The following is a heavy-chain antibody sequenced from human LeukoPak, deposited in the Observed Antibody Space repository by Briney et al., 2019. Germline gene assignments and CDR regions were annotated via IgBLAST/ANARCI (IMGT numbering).Heavy chain of an antibody. Sequence: PSETLSLTCAVYGGSFSGYYWSWIRQPPGKGLEWIGEINHSGSTNYNPSLKSRVTISVDTSKNQFSLKLSSVTAADTAVYYCARGPNRYCSGGSCSDYWGQGTLVTVSS. CDR1: GGSFSGYY. CDR2: INHSGST. D-gene: IGHD2-15*01. V-gene: IGHV4-34*01. CDR3: ARGPNRYCSGGSCSDY. J-gene: IGHJ4*02.